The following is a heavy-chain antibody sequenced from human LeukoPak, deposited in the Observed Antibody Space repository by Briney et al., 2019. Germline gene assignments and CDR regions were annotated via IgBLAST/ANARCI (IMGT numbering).Heavy chain of an antibody. V-gene: IGHV4-61*09. J-gene: IGHJ3*02. CDR2: IYTSGST. CDR1: GGSISSGSYH. Sequence: SETLSLTCTVSGGSISSGSYHWSWIRQPAGKELEWIGHIYTSGSTNYNLSLKSRVTISVDTSKNQFSLNLSSVTAADTAVYYCASSYLSDAFDIWGQGTMVTVSS. CDR3: ASSYLSDAFDI.